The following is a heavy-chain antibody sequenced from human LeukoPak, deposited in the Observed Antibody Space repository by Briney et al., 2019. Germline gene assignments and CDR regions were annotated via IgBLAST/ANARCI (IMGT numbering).Heavy chain of an antibody. CDR3: ARQWKPWYYGSGSPDFDY. CDR2: IYHSGST. CDR1: GYSINRGYY. Sequence: SETLSLTCTVSGYSINRGYYWGWIRQPPGKGLEWIGYIYHSGSTYYNPSLKSRVTMSVDTSKNQFSLKLSSVTAADTAVYYCARQWKPWYYGSGSPDFDYWGQGTLVTVSS. D-gene: IGHD3-10*01. J-gene: IGHJ4*02. V-gene: IGHV4-38-2*02.